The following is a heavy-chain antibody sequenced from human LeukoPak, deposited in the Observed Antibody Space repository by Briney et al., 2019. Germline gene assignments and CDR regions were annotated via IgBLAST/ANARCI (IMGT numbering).Heavy chain of an antibody. CDR3: ARGNYYGSSGNDY. Sequence: PSETLSLTCAVYGGSFSGYYWSWIRQPPGKGLEWIGEINHSGSTNYNPSLKSRVTISVDTSKNQFSLKLSSVTAADTAVYYCARGNYYGSSGNDYWGQGTLVTVSS. CDR2: INHSGST. D-gene: IGHD3-22*01. CDR1: GGSFSGYY. V-gene: IGHV4-34*01. J-gene: IGHJ4*02.